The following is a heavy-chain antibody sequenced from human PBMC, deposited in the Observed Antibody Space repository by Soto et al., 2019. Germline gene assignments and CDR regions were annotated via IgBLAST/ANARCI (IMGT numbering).Heavy chain of an antibody. J-gene: IGHJ6*02. D-gene: IGHD2-2*01. Sequence: GGSLRLSCAASGFPFSSYAMKWVRQAPGKGLEWVSLIGESGTPTYYADSVKGRFTISRDNSGNTLFLEMYSLRAEDTVVYYCARYIPGVRYYGMDVWGQGTTVTVSS. CDR2: IGESGTPT. CDR3: ARYIPGVRYYGMDV. V-gene: IGHV3-23*01. CDR1: GFPFSSYA.